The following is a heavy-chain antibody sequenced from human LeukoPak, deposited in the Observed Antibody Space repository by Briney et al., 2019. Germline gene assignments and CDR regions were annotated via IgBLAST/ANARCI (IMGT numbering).Heavy chain of an antibody. CDR2: IYYSGST. J-gene: IGHJ4*02. D-gene: IGHD3-22*01. CDR3: AREGSFNYYDSSGYYNY. CDR1: GGSISSGGYY. V-gene: IGHV4-39*07. Sequence: SETLSLTCTVSGGSISSGGYYWSWIRQHPGKGLEWIGSIYYSGSTYYNPSLKSRVTISVDTSKNQFSLKLSSVTAADTAVYYCAREGSFNYYDSSGYYNYWGQGTLVTVSS.